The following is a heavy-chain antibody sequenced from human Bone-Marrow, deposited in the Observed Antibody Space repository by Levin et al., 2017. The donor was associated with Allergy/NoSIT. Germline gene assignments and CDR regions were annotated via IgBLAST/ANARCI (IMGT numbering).Heavy chain of an antibody. V-gene: IGHV1-18*01. CDR2: ISGYNDNG. J-gene: IGHJ4*02. Sequence: RGESLKISCQASGYTFTSHGVAWVRQAPGQGLEWMGWISGYNDNGKYSHKYQGRVTMTTDASTGTAYMELTSLRSDDTAVYYCARGLKWNYAMNSWGQGTLVTVSS. D-gene: IGHD1-7*01. CDR3: ARGLKWNYAMNS. CDR1: GYTFTSHG.